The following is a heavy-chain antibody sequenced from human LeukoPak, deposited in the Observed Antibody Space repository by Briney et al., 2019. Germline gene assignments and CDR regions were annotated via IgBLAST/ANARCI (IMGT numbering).Heavy chain of an antibody. J-gene: IGHJ4*02. V-gene: IGHV4-59*01. CDR3: TKVGLSGLFDY. CDR2: IYYDGST. CDR1: GVSINDFY. D-gene: IGHD3-10*01. Sequence: SETLSLTCTVSGVSINDFYWTWIRQSPGNGLEWIGYIYYDGSTDFNPSLKSRVTMSIDTSRSQFSLKLNSVTAADTAVYYCTKVGLSGLFDYWGQGALVTVSS.